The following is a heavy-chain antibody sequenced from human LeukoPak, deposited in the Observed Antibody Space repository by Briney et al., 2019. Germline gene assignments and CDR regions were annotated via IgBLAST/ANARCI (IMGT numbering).Heavy chain of an antibody. CDR2: ISSSDSPI. CDR3: ARCTTGRTFGSLREIKRSREIDY. J-gene: IGHJ4*02. Sequence: GGSLRLSCAASGFTFGDYYMSWIRQAPGKGLEWVSISSSDSPIYYADSVKGRFTISRDNAKNSLYLQMNSLRVEDTAVYYCARCTTGRTFGSLREIKRSREIDYWGQGTLVTVSS. CDR1: GFTFGDYY. V-gene: IGHV3-11*04. D-gene: IGHD1-1*01.